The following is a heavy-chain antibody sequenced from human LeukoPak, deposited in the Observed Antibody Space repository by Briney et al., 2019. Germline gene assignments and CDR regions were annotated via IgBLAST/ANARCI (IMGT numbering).Heavy chain of an antibody. Sequence: GESLKISCKGSGYSFTSYWIGWVRQMPGKGLEWMGIIYPGDSDTRYSPSFQGQVTISADKSISTAYLQWSSLKASDTAMYYCARPSICPFWSGYWGAFDIWGQGTMVTVSS. V-gene: IGHV5-51*01. D-gene: IGHD3-3*01. CDR1: GYSFTSYW. CDR2: IYPGDSDT. J-gene: IGHJ3*02. CDR3: ARPSICPFWSGYWGAFDI.